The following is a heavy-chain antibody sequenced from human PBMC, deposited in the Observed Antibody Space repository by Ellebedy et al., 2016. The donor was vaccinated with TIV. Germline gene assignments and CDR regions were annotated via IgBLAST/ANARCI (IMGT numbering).Heavy chain of an antibody. Sequence: SQTLSLTCAISGDSVSSNSPTWNWIRQSPSRGLEWLGRTYYRSKWYYEYAVSVYSRITINPDTSKNQFSLQLNSVTPEDTAVYYCARYNSGWKIFDYWGQGILVTVSS. CDR3: ARYNSGWKIFDY. V-gene: IGHV6-1*01. D-gene: IGHD6-19*01. CDR1: GDSVSSNSPT. CDR2: TYYRSKWYY. J-gene: IGHJ4*02.